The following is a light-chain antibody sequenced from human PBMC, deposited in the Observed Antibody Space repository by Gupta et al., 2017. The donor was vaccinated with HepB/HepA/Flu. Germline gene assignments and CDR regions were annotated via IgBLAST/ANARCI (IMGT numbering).Light chain of an antibody. CDR1: QSVSSY. Sequence: EIMLTQSSYTGSLSPGERATLSCRASQSVSSYLAWYQQKPGQAPRLLIYDASNRATGIPARFSGGGSGTDFTLTISSLEPEDFAVYYCQQRSNWPPLTFGGGTKVEIK. CDR3: QQRSNWPPLT. V-gene: IGKV3-11*01. CDR2: DAS. J-gene: IGKJ4*01.